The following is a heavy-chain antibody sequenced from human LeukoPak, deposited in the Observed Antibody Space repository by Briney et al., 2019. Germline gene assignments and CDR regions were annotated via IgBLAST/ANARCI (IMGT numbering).Heavy chain of an antibody. J-gene: IGHJ5*02. Sequence: GASVKVSCKTSGYSFTDYYMHWVRQAPGQGLEWMGWINPNSGGTSSAQKFQGRVTMTRDTSITTVYMEVNWLTSDDTAMYNCARADRPHGGPYLIGPWGQGTLVTVSS. CDR1: GYSFTDYY. V-gene: IGHV1-2*02. CDR3: ARADRPHGGPYLIGP. CDR2: INPNSGGT. D-gene: IGHD3-16*01.